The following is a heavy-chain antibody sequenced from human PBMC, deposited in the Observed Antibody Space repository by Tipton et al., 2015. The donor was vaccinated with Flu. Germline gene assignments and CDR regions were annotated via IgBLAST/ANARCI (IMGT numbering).Heavy chain of an antibody. CDR2: IYFTGTT. D-gene: IGHD3-3*01. J-gene: IGHJ4*02. V-gene: IGHV4-39*07. CDR1: GGSMSTSDYY. Sequence: TLSLTCAVSGGSMSTSDYYWGWIRQPPGKGLEWIGSIYFTGTTHYNPPLKSRVTISVDTSKNQFSLKLSSVTAADTAVYYCARDTIFGVAHWGQGTLVTVSS. CDR3: ARDTIFGVAH.